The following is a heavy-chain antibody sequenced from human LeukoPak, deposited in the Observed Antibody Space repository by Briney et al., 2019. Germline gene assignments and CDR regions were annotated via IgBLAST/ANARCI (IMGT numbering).Heavy chain of an antibody. CDR1: GGSITSGSYH. J-gene: IGHJ5*02. D-gene: IGHD1-26*01. CDR3: ARGDWLVGPNTNWFDP. CDR2: IYTSGST. Sequence: SDTLSLTCTVSGGSITSGSYHWSWIRQPAGKGLEWIGRIYTSGSTNYNPSLKSRVTISVDTSKNQFSLKLSSVTAADTAVYYGARGDWLVGPNTNWFDPWGQGTLVIVSA. V-gene: IGHV4-61*02.